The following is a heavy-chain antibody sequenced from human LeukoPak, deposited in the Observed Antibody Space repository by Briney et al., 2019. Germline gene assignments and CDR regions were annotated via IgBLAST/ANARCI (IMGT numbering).Heavy chain of an antibody. Sequence: GGTLRLSCAASGFTFSSHAMSWVRRAPGKGLEWVSAISGSGGSTYYADSVKGRFTISRDNSKNTLYLQMNSLRAEDTAVYYCAKTDSSSWYVFDYWGQGTLVTVSS. J-gene: IGHJ4*02. CDR2: ISGSGGST. CDR1: GFTFSSHA. CDR3: AKTDSSSWYVFDY. V-gene: IGHV3-23*01. D-gene: IGHD6-13*01.